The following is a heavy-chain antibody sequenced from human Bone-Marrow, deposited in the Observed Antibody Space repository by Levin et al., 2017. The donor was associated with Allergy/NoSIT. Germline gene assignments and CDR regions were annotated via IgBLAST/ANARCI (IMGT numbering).Heavy chain of an antibody. V-gene: IGHV7-4-1*02. Sequence: GESLKISCKASGYTFTSYAMNWVRQAPGQGLEWMGWINTNTGNPTYAQGFTGRFVFSLDTSVSTAYLQIISLKAEDTAVYYCARALSSGWYGGGYWGQGTLVTVSS. CDR1: GYTFTSYA. CDR3: ARALSSGWYGGGY. J-gene: IGHJ4*02. CDR2: INTNTGNP. D-gene: IGHD6-19*01.